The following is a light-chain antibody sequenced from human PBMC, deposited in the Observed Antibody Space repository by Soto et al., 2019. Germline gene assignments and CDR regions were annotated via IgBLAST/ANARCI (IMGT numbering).Light chain of an antibody. CDR2: WAS. CDR1: QSVLYSSNNKNY. V-gene: IGKV4-1*01. Sequence: DIVMTQSPDSLAVSLGERATINCKSSQSVLYSSNNKNYLAWYQQRPGQPPKLHIYWASTRESGVPDRFSGSGSGTDFTLTMTGLQAEDVAVYYCQQYESTPPTFGQGTKLEIK. CDR3: QQYESTPPT. J-gene: IGKJ2*01.